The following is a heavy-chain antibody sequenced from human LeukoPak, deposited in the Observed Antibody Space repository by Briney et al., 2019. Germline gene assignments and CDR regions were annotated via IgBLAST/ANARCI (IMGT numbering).Heavy chain of an antibody. J-gene: IGHJ4*02. CDR3: AGVESGRYYGGDY. D-gene: IGHD1-26*01. Sequence: GGSLRLSCAASGFTVSSNYMSWVRQAPGKGLVWVSRINSDGSSTSYADSVKGRFTISRDNAKNTLYLQMNSLRAEDAAVYYCAGVESGRYYGGDYWGQGTLVTVSS. V-gene: IGHV3-74*01. CDR1: GFTVSSNY. CDR2: INSDGSST.